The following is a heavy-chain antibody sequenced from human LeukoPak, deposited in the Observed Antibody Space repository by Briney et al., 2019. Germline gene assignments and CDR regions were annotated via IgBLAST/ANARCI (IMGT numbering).Heavy chain of an antibody. CDR1: GFTFSTYA. V-gene: IGHV3-23*01. D-gene: IGHD2-21*01. CDR3: AKGCIQLWWFDY. Sequence: PGGSLRLSCAASGFTFSTYAMSWVRQAPGKGLQWVSLISGSGDGAHYADSVKGRFAISRDNSKNTVYLQMTNLRAEDTAVYYCAKGCIQLWWFDYWGQGTLVTASS. CDR2: ISGSGDGA. J-gene: IGHJ4*02.